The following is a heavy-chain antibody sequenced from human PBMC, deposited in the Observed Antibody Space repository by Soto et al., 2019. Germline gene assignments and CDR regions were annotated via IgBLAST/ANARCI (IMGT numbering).Heavy chain of an antibody. D-gene: IGHD6-19*01. CDR3: AKDGIAVAGTPFFDY. Sequence: GESLKISCAASGFTFSSYAMSWVRQAPGKGLEWVSAISGSGGSTYYADSVKGRFTISRDNSKNTLYLQMNSLRAEDTAVYYCAKDGIAVAGTPFFDYWGQGTLVTVSS. V-gene: IGHV3-23*01. CDR2: ISGSGGST. J-gene: IGHJ4*02. CDR1: GFTFSSYA.